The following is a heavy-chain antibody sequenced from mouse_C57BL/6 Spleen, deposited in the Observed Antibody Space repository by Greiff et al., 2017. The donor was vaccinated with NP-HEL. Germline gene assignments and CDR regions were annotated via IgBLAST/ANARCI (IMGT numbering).Heavy chain of an antibody. CDR3: ARNLGHWYFDV. D-gene: IGHD4-1*01. CDR2: IYPGDGDT. CDR1: GYAFSSSW. Sequence: VQLQQSGPELVKPGASVKISCKASGYAFSSSWMNWVKQRPGKGLEWIGRIYPGDGDTNYNGKFKGKATLTADKSSSTAYMQLSSLTSEDSAVYFCARNLGHWYFDVWGTGTTVTVSS. V-gene: IGHV1-82*01. J-gene: IGHJ1*03.